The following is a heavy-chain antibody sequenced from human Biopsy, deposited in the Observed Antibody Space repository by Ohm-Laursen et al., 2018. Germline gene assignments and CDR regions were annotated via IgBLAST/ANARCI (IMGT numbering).Heavy chain of an antibody. Sequence: SVTVSCKASGYTFTDYSLHWVRQAPGQGLEWMGWVNPNSGATNYAQKFQGRVTMTSDTSISTAYIELRRLISDDTAVYFCARDRMVTIIALVRADTFDIWGQGTLVSVSS. D-gene: IGHD3-10*01. CDR1: GYTFTDYS. CDR2: VNPNSGAT. CDR3: ARDRMVTIIALVRADTFDI. V-gene: IGHV1-2*02. J-gene: IGHJ3*02.